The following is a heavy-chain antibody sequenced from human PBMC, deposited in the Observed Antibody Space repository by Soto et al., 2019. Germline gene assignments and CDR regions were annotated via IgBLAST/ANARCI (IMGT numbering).Heavy chain of an antibody. CDR1: EGSISSYY. CDR3: ARDLHPGFTHDSAS. V-gene: IGHV4-59*01. Sequence: TSLTLPLTWSVSEGSISSYYWSWIRQPPGKGLEWIAYTSYTGNTNYNPSLKSRFTTSMDTSKNQLSLTLTSMTAADTAVYYCARDLHPGFTHDSASWRKRTLVPVSS. D-gene: IGHD1-1*01. CDR2: TSYTGNT. J-gene: IGHJ1*01.